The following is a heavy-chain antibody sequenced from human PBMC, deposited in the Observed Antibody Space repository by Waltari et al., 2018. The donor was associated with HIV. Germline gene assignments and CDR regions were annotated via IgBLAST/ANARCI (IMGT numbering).Heavy chain of an antibody. CDR2: IDWDDDK. Sequence: QVTLRESGPALVKPTQTLTLTCTFSGFSLSTSGMCVSWIRQPPGKALEWLARIDWDDDKYYSTSLKTRLTISKDTSKNQVVLTMTNMDPVDTATYYCARICPVRYSSGWYENYYYGMDVWGQGTTVTVSS. CDR1: GFSLSTSGMC. V-gene: IGHV2-70*15. D-gene: IGHD6-19*01. J-gene: IGHJ6*02. CDR3: ARICPVRYSSGWYENYYYGMDV.